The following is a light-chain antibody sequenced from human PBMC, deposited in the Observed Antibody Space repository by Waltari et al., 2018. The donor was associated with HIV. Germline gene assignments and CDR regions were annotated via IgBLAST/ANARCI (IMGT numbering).Light chain of an antibody. CDR2: AAS. V-gene: IGKV1-9*01. CDR1: QGISSY. J-gene: IGKJ4*01. CDR3: QQLNSYPVLT. Sequence: IQLTLSPSFMSASVGGSVHIACRASQGISSYLAWYQQKPGKAPKLLIYAASTLQSGVPSRFSGSGSGTEFTLTISSLQPEDFATYYCQQLNSYPVLTFGGGTKVEIK.